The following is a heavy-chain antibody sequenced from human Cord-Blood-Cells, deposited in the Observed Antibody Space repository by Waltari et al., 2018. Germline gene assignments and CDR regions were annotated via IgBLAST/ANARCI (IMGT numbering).Heavy chain of an antibody. V-gene: IGHV7-4-1*02. CDR3: ARDGTNQRDILVVPDDYYYYGMDV. Sequence: QVQLVQSGSELKKPGASVKVSCKASGYTFTSYAMNWVRQAPGQGLEWMGWINTNTGNPTYAQGFTGRFVFSLDTSVSTAYLQISSLKAEDTAVYYCARDGTNQRDILVVPDDYYYYGMDVWGQGTTVTVSS. D-gene: IGHD2-2*01. CDR2: INTNTGNP. CDR1: GYTFTSYA. J-gene: IGHJ6*02.